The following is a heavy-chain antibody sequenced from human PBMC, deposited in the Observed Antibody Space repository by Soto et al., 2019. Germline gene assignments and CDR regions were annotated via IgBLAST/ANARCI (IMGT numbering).Heavy chain of an antibody. J-gene: IGHJ3*02. CDR1: GDTISTGGYT. Sequence: SETLSLTCDVSGDTISTGGYTCAWIRQPPGKALEWIGHTYHSGNPYYNPSLKSRVFISVDRSKNQFFLKVRSVTAADTAVYYCARGPLGGDYGSDAFDIWGQGTMVT. V-gene: IGHV4-30-2*01. CDR3: ARGPLGGDYGSDAFDI. CDR2: TYHSGNP. D-gene: IGHD4-17*01.